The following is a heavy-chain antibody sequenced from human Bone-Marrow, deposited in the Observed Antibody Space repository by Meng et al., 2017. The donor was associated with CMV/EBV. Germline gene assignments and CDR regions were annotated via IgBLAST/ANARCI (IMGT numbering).Heavy chain of an antibody. J-gene: IGHJ6*02. V-gene: IGHV1-2*02. Sequence: ASVKVSCKASGYTFIGYYIHWVRQAPGQGLEWMGWINGNSGDTNYEQNFQGRVSMTRDTSINTVYMELRRLRSDDAAVYYCARVRVVIIKTYGMDVWGQGTTVTVSS. CDR2: INGNSGDT. D-gene: IGHD3-3*01. CDR3: ARVRVVIIKTYGMDV. CDR1: GYTFIGYY.